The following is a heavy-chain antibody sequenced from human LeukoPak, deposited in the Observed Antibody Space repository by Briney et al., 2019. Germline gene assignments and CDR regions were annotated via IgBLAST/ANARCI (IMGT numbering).Heavy chain of an antibody. Sequence: GGSLRLSCAASGFTFSSYSMNWVRQAPGKGLEWVSYISSSSSTIYYADSVKGRFTISRDNAKNSLYLQMNSLRDEDTAVYYCARDLALYTIFGRMDVWGQGTTVTVSS. CDR3: ARDLALYTIFGRMDV. V-gene: IGHV3-48*02. J-gene: IGHJ6*02. CDR1: GFTFSSYS. CDR2: ISSSSSTI. D-gene: IGHD3-3*01.